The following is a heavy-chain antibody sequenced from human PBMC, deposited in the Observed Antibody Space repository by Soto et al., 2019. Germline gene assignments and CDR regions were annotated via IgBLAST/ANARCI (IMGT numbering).Heavy chain of an antibody. CDR1: GFTFSNTW. D-gene: IGHD3-22*01. CDR3: ASYYHSSGYSPFDY. J-gene: IGHJ4*02. V-gene: IGHV3-15*01. Sequence: EVQLVESGGGLVMPGGSLRLSCAASGFTFSNTWMTWVRQAPGKGLEWVGRITGKTEGGTTDYAAPVKGRFTISRDDSKNTLYLQMNSLKTEDTAVYYCASYYHSSGYSPFDYWGQGSLVTVSS. CDR2: ITGKTEGGTT.